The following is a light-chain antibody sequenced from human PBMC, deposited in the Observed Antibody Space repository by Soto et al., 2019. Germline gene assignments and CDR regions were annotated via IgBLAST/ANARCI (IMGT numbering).Light chain of an antibody. CDR2: GSS. Sequence: IVQTQSAATLSVSPGERVTLSCRASENVGTNLAWYQQRPGQPPRLLIYGSSTRATGISATFSGSGSRTEFTLTISSLQSEDSAVYYCQQYNNWGLSFGGGTKVDIK. CDR1: ENVGTN. J-gene: IGKJ4*01. V-gene: IGKV3D-15*01. CDR3: QQYNNWGLS.